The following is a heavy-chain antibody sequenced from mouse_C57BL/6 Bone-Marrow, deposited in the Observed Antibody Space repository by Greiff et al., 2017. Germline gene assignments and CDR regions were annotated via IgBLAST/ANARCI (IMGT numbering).Heavy chain of an antibody. V-gene: IGHV14-2*01. CDR3: GRGKARLAD. Sequence: EVQLQQSGAELVKPGASVKLSCTASGFNIKDYYMHWVKQRTEQGLEWIGRIDPEDGETKYAPKFQGKATITADTSSNPADLQLSSLASGDAAGYYCGRGKARLADWGQGTLVTVSA. CDR2: IDPEDGET. J-gene: IGHJ3*01. CDR1: GFNIKDYY.